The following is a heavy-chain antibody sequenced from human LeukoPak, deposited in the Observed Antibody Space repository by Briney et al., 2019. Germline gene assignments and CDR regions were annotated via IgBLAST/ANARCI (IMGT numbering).Heavy chain of an antibody. Sequence: GGSLRLSCAASGFTFSSYSMNWVRQAPGKGLEWVSSISSSSSYIYYADSVKGRFTISRDNAKNSLYLQMNSLRAEDTAVYYCARAPRGYGGTDYWGQGTLVTVSS. CDR1: GFTFSSYS. CDR2: ISSSSSYI. D-gene: IGHD4-23*01. J-gene: IGHJ4*02. V-gene: IGHV3-21*01. CDR3: ARAPRGYGGTDY.